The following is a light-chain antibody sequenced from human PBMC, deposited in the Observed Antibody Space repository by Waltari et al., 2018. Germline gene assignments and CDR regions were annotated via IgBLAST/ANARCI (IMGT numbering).Light chain of an antibody. CDR3: QNHERLPAT. CDR1: QSVSKY. J-gene: IGKJ1*01. V-gene: IGKV3-20*01. CDR2: AAS. Sequence: EVVLTQSPGTLSLSPGERATLSCRASQSVSKYLAWYQQRPGQAPRLLIYAASTRAPGIPDRFSGSGSGTDFSLTISRLEPEDFAVYYCQNHERLPATFGQGTKVEIK.